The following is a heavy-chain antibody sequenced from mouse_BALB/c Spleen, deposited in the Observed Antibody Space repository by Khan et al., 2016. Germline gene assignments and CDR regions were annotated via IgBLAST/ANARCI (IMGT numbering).Heavy chain of an antibody. CDR2: INTNTGEP. CDR3: ARGGANWDLWFAY. V-gene: IGHV9-3*02. J-gene: IGHJ3*01. CDR1: GYTFTNFG. D-gene: IGHD4-1*01. Sequence: QIQLVQSGPELKKPGETVKISCKASGYTFTNFGMNWVKQAPGKGLKWMGWINTNTGEPTYTEEFKGRFAFSLETSASTAYLQITNLKNEDTATYFCARGGANWDLWFAYWGQGTLVTVSA.